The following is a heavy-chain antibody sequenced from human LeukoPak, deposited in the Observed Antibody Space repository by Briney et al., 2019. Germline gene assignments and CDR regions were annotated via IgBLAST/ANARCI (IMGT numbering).Heavy chain of an antibody. CDR2: ISSSGSGGNT. V-gene: IGHV3-23*01. CDR3: AKDRTVGASYWNFDL. CDR1: GFTFSIYA. Sequence: PGGSLRLSCAASGFTFSIYAMSWARQAPGKGLEWVSGISSSGSGGNTYYADSVKGRFTISRDSSRNTLFLHMNTLRAEDTAIYYCAKDRTVGASYWNFDLWGRGTLVTVSS. D-gene: IGHD1-26*01. J-gene: IGHJ2*01.